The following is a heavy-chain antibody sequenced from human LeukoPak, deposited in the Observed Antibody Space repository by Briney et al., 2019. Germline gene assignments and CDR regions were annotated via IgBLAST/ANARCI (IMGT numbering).Heavy chain of an antibody. Sequence: NPGGSLRLSCAASGFTFRSYSMNWVRQAPGKGLEWVSSISSSSNDIYYADSVKGRFTISRDNGKNSLYLQMNSLRAEDTAVYYCARDLYCSGGSCYPGLFDYWGQGTLVTVSS. D-gene: IGHD2-15*01. CDR2: ISSSSNDI. CDR1: GFTFRSYS. V-gene: IGHV3-21*01. J-gene: IGHJ4*02. CDR3: ARDLYCSGGSCYPGLFDY.